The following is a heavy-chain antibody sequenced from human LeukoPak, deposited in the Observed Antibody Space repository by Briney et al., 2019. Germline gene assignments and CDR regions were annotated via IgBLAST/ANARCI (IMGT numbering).Heavy chain of an antibody. J-gene: IGHJ4*02. CDR3: AKEVGAAYYFDY. Sequence: SETLSLTCTVSGASISDYHWSWIRQPAGGGLEWIGRLYSSGGSNYSPSLKGRVTMSVDTSKNQFSLRLTSLTAADTAVYYCAKEVGAAYYFDYWGQGTLVSVSS. CDR2: LYSSGGS. D-gene: IGHD1-26*01. CDR1: GASISDYH. V-gene: IGHV4-4*07.